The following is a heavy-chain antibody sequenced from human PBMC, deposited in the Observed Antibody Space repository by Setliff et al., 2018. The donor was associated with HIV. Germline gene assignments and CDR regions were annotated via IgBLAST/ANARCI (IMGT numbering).Heavy chain of an antibody. D-gene: IGHD2-2*01. CDR2: ISHTGNI. CDR1: GGSLRGYY. J-gene: IGHJ4*02. V-gene: IGHV4-34*01. Sequence: PSETLSLTCAVYGGSLRGYYWSWVRQSPLKGLEWIGEISHTGNINYNTALSNRVTVSVDTSKNQFSLKLTSVTAADTAVYFCARLLLRVPPSIFDYWSPGTMVTVSS. CDR3: ARLLLRVPPSIFDY.